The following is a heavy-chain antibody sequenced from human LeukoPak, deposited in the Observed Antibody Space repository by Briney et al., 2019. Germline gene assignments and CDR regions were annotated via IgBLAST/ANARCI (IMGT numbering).Heavy chain of an antibody. V-gene: IGHV4-34*01. Sequence: PSETLSLTCAVYGGSFSGYYWSWIRQPPGKGLEWIGEINHSGSTNYNPSLKSRVTISVDTSKNQFSLKLSSVTAADTVVYYCARVRPNYYYYMDVWGKGTTVTVSS. CDR3: ARVRPNYYYYMDV. CDR2: INHSGST. J-gene: IGHJ6*03. CDR1: GGSFSGYY.